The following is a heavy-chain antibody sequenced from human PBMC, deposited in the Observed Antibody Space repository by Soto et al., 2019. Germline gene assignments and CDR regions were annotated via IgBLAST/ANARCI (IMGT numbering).Heavy chain of an antibody. CDR2: IHYRGST. D-gene: IGHD5-12*01. CDR3: ARGIGYYFDS. Sequence: SETLSLTCTVSGGSISSSSYFWGWIRQPPGKGLVWIGNIHYRGSTYYNASLKSRVTISVDMSKNQFSLKLSSVTAADSAVYSCARGIGYYFDSWGQGTLVTVSS. V-gene: IGHV4-39*01. CDR1: GGSISSSSYF. J-gene: IGHJ4*02.